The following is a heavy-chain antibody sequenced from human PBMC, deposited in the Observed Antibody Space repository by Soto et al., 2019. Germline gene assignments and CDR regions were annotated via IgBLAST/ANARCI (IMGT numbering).Heavy chain of an antibody. J-gene: IGHJ6*02. V-gene: IGHV3-23*01. CDR1: GFTFSSYA. CDR3: AKAGGYDILTGYYDPRYYYYGMDV. CDR2: ISGSGGST. Sequence: PGGSLRLSCAASGFTFSSYAMSWVRQAPGKRLEWVSAISGSGGSTYYADSVKGRFTISRDNSKNTLYLQMNSLRAEDTAVYYCAKAGGYDILTGYYDPRYYYYGMDVWGQGTTVTVSS. D-gene: IGHD3-9*01.